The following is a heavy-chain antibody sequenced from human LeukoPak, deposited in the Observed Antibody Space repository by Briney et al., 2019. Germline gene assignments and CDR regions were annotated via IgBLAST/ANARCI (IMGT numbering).Heavy chain of an antibody. D-gene: IGHD2-8*01. CDR1: GFTFDDYA. CDR2: ISWNSGGI. V-gene: IGHV3-9*01. CDR3: GRGGNGIDI. Sequence: PGGSLRLSCAASGFTFDDYAMHWVRQAPGKGLEWVSGISWNSGGIGYADSVKGRFTISRDNAKNTLYLQMNSLRAEDTAVYFCGRGGNGIDIWGQGTTVIVSS. J-gene: IGHJ3*02.